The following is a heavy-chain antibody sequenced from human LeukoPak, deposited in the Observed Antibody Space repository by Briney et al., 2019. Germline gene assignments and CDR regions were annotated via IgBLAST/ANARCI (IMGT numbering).Heavy chain of an antibody. D-gene: IGHD3-22*01. CDR1: GFTFSSYA. J-gene: IGHJ4*02. CDR3: AKEGVYYDSSGYYPYYFDY. V-gene: IGHV3-30*04. Sequence: PGGSLRLSCAASGFTFSSYAMHWVRQAPGKGLEWVAVISYDGSNKYYADSVKGRFTISRDNSKNTLYLQMNSLRAEDTAVYYCAKEGVYYDSSGYYPYYFDYWGQGTLVTVSS. CDR2: ISYDGSNK.